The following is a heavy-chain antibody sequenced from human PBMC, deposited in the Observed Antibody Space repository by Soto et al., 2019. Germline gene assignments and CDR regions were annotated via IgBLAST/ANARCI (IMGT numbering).Heavy chain of an antibody. CDR2: ISYDGSNK. D-gene: IGHD3-22*01. Sequence: GGSLRLSCAASGFTFSSYAMHWVRQAPGKGLEWVAVISYDGSNKYYADSVKGRFTISRDNSKNTLYLQMNSLRAEDTAVYYCAREVEYSSGYYTQYYFDYWGQGTLVTVSS. J-gene: IGHJ4*02. CDR3: AREVEYSSGYYTQYYFDY. V-gene: IGHV3-30-3*01. CDR1: GFTFSSYA.